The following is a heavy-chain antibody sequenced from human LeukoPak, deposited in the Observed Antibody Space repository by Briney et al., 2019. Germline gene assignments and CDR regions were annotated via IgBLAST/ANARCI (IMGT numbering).Heavy chain of an antibody. CDR1: GGSFSGYY. CDR3: YTTSGGRPH. D-gene: IGHD2-2*02. J-gene: IGHJ4*02. Sequence: PSETLSLTCAVYGGSFSGYYWSWIRQPPGKGLEWIGSMYYSGSTNYNPSVKSRVTISADTSRNQSSLNLSSVTAADTAVYYCYTTSGGRPHWGQGTLVTVSS. V-gene: IGHV4-34*01. CDR2: MYYSGST.